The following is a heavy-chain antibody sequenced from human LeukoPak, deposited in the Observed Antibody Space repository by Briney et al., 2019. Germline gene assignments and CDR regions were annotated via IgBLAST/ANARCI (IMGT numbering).Heavy chain of an antibody. CDR1: GFTFSRYW. D-gene: IGHD3-22*01. J-gene: IGHJ4*02. CDR3: AREGYYDDFDY. V-gene: IGHV3-74*01. CDR2: IYIDGSST. Sequence: GGSLRLSCAASGFTFSRYWMHWVRQAPGKGLVWVSRIYIDGSSTSYADSVKGRFTISRDNAKNTLYVQMNGLRAEDTAVYYCAREGYYDDFDYWGQGTLVTVSS.